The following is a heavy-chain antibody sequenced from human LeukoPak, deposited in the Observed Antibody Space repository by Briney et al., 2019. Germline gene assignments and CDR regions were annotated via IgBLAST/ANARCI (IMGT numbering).Heavy chain of an antibody. J-gene: IGHJ3*02. CDR1: GFTFITYW. CDR3: AKDAIRGNGIYDAFDI. Sequence: PGGSLRLSCAASGFTFITYWMHWVRQAPGKGLVWVSSINSDGCTTTYADSVKGRFTISRDNRQNTVYLQMTSLRAEDTAVYFCAKDAIRGNGIYDAFDIWGQGTSVTVSS. CDR2: INSDGCTT. D-gene: IGHD3-10*01. V-gene: IGHV3-74*01.